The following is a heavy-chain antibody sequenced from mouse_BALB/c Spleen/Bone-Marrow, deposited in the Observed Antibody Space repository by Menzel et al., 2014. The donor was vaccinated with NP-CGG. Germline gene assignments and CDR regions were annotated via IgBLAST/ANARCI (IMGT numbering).Heavy chain of an antibody. CDR3: ARDGYGVGGALDY. J-gene: IGHJ4*01. D-gene: IGHD2-2*01. CDR2: ISNGGSTT. CDR1: GFTFSYYT. Sequence: EVQVVESGGGLVQPGGSLKLSCAASGFTFSYYTMSWVRQTPEKRLEWVAYISNGGSTTYHPDTVKGRFTISRDNAKNTLYLQMSSLKSEDTAMYYCARDGYGVGGALDYWGQGTSVTVSS. V-gene: IGHV5-12-2*01.